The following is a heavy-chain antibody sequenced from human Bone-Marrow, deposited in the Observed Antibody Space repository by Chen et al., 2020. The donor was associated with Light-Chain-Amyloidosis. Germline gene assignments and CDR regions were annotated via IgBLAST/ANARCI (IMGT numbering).Heavy chain of an antibody. V-gene: IGHV4-39*07. D-gene: IGHD6-19*01. CDR2: IYYSGST. J-gene: IGHJ3*02. Sequence: QLQLQESRPGLVKPSETLSLTCTVSGGPISSSSYYWGWIRQPPGKGLEWIGSIYYSGSTYYNPSLKSRVTISVDTSKNQFSLKLSSVTAADTAVYYCARDGIEGQWLPPDIWGQGTMVTVSS. CDR3: ARDGIEGQWLPPDI. CDR1: GGPISSSSYY.